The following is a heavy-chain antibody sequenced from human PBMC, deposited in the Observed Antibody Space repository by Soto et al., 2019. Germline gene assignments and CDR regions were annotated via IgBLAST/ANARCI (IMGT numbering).Heavy chain of an antibody. CDR1: GGSISSYY. CDR3: ARLGGYYQAFDQ. J-gene: IGHJ4*02. CDR2: IYYSGST. D-gene: IGHD3-22*01. Sequence: SGTLSLTCTVSGGSISSYYWSWIRQPPGKGLEWIGYIYYSGSTNYNPSLRSRVTISVDTSKNQFSLNLTSVTAADTAVYYCARLGGYYQAFDQWGQGSLVTVSS. V-gene: IGHV4-59*08.